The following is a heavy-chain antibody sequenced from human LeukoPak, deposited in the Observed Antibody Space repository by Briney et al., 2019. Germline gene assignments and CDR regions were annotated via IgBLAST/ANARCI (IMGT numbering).Heavy chain of an antibody. V-gene: IGHV3-48*01. D-gene: IGHD3-10*01. CDR3: AREYPMGRGVMMDV. Sequence: GGSLRLSCAASGFTFSTYSMNWVRQAPGKGLEWVSYIGSSGSPIVYTDSVKGRFTISRDNAKNSLYLQMNSLRAEDTAVYYCAREYPMGRGVMMDVWGQGTTVTVPS. CDR2: IGSSGSPI. J-gene: IGHJ6*02. CDR1: GFTFSTYS.